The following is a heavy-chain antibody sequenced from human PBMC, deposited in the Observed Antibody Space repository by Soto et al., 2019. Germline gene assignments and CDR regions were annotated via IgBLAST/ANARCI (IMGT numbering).Heavy chain of an antibody. CDR3: ARGPISRIAAAYYFDY. J-gene: IGHJ4*02. D-gene: IGHD6-13*01. Sequence: GGSLRLSCAASGFTFSSYSMNWARQAPGKGLEWVSYISSSSSTIYYADSVKGRFTISRDNAKNSLYLQMNSLRDEDTAVYYCARGPISRIAAAYYFDYWGQGTLVTVSS. V-gene: IGHV3-48*02. CDR1: GFTFSSYS. CDR2: ISSSSSTI.